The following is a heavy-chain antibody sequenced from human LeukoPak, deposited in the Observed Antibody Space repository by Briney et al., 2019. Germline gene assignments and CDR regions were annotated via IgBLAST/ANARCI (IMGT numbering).Heavy chain of an antibody. D-gene: IGHD3-9*01. CDR2: ISSTSDTI. Sequence: GGSLRLSCAASGFTFSSYTMSWVRQAPGKGPEWVSYISSTSDTIFYADSVKGRFTVSRDNAKDSLYLQMNSLRHEDTAVYYCARDRYDVLSPFDIWGLRTMVTVSP. CDR3: ARDRYDVLSPFDI. CDR1: GFTFSSYT. V-gene: IGHV3-48*02. J-gene: IGHJ3*02.